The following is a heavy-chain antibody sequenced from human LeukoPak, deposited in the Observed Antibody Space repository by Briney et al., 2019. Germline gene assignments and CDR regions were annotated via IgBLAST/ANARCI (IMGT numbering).Heavy chain of an antibody. CDR1: GGSFSGYY. CDR2: INHSGST. D-gene: IGHD2-2*03. J-gene: IGHJ6*03. Sequence: PSETLSLTCAVYGGSFSGYYWSWIRQPPGKGLEWIGEINHSGSTNYNPSLKSRVTISVDTSKNQFSLKLSSVTAADTAVYYCARRSGYCSSTSCYLSPIYYYYYYMDVWGKGTTVTVSS. CDR3: ARRSGYCSSTSCYLSPIYYYYYYMDV. V-gene: IGHV4-34*01.